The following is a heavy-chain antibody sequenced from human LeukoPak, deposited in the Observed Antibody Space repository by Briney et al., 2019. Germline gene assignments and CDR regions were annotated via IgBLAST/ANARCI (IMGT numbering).Heavy chain of an antibody. V-gene: IGHV1-18*01. D-gene: IGHD3-10*01. CDR3: GRDQSYGSGSYQDY. CDR1: GYTFSSYG. J-gene: IGHJ4*02. Sequence: ASVKVSCKASGYTFSSYGISWVRQAPGQGLEWMGWISAYNGNTNYAQKVQGRVTMTTATSTSTAYMGLRSLRSDDTAVYYCGRDQSYGSGSYQDYWGQGTLVTVSS. CDR2: ISAYNGNT.